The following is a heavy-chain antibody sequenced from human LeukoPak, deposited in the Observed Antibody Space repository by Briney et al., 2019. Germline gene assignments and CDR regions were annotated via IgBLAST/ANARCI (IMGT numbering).Heavy chain of an antibody. CDR3: ARRRYYDGSGYLE. CDR2: IYYSGRT. V-gene: IGHV4-39*01. Sequence: GSLRLSCAASGFTFSRYWMHWVRQPPGKGLEWIGTIYYSGRTYYSPSLKSRVTMSVDPSNNQFSLNLRSVTAADTAVYYCARRRYYDGSGYLEWGQGTLLSVSS. J-gene: IGHJ1*01. D-gene: IGHD3-22*01. CDR1: GFTFSRYW.